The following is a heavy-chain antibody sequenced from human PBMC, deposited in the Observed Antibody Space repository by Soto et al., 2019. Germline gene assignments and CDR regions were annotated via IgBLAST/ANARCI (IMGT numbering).Heavy chain of an antibody. J-gene: IGHJ4*02. D-gene: IGHD3-22*01. Sequence: PGGSLRLSCAASGFSFGTYAMTWVRQAPGKGLEWVSSISGTGGNTYYADSVKGRFTISRDNSKDILYLQISSLRAEDTAVYYCAKDGYYDSSGFFYTFDYWGLGTLVTVSS. V-gene: IGHV3-23*01. CDR3: AKDGYYDSSGFFYTFDY. CDR2: ISGTGGNT. CDR1: GFSFGTYA.